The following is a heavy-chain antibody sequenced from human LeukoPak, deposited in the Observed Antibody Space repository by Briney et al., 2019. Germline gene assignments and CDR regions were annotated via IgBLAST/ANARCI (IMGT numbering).Heavy chain of an antibody. D-gene: IGHD4-17*01. CDR1: GGSISGSY. J-gene: IGHJ4*02. V-gene: IGHV4-59*01. CDR2: MYNSGST. CDR3: ARGIESYGDYGY. Sequence: EPSETLSLTCTASGGSISGSYWSWIRQPPGKGLEWIAYMYNSGSTNYNPSLKSRVTISIDTSKNQFSLKLSSLTAADTAIYYCARGIESYGDYGYWGQGILVTVSS.